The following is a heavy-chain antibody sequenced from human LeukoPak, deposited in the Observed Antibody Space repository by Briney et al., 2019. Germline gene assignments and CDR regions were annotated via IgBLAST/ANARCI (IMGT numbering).Heavy chain of an antibody. D-gene: IGHD6-19*01. V-gene: IGHV1-2*02. Sequence: ASVKVSCKASGYTFTSYFMHWMRQAPGQGPEWMGWINPNSGATTFEQKFQGRASMTRDTSISTAYMELSRLRSDDTAVYFCAREMWAVAGTIDYWGQGTLVTVSS. J-gene: IGHJ4*02. CDR2: INPNSGAT. CDR1: GYTFTSYF. CDR3: AREMWAVAGTIDY.